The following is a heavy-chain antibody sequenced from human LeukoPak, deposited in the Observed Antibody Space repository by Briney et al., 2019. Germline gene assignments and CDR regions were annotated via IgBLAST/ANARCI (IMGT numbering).Heavy chain of an antibody. D-gene: IGHD5-24*01. V-gene: IGHV3-23*01. CDR2: ISISGDT. J-gene: IGHJ4*02. CDR1: GFTFSGYA. Sequence: GGSLRLSCAASGFTFSGYALSWVRQAPGQGREWVSGISISGDTYYAGSVKGRFTLSRDPSKRTLSMQMGRLRAKRTSIYDCAKLGAGYSYFLWGQGTLVTVSS. CDR3: AKLGAGYSYFL.